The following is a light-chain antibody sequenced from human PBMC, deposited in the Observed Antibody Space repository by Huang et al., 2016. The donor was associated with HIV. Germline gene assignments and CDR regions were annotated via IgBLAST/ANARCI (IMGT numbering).Light chain of an antibody. CDR2: GAS. Sequence: ERVMTQSPDILSVSPGETATLSCRARQDVSSNLAWYRQKPGQAPSLLMYGASTRVSGIPARFNGSGSGIAFTLTISSVQSEDFAVYYCQQYNNWPRTFGQGTKLEIK. CDR1: QDVSSN. CDR3: QQYNNWPRT. J-gene: IGKJ2*01. V-gene: IGKV3-15*01.